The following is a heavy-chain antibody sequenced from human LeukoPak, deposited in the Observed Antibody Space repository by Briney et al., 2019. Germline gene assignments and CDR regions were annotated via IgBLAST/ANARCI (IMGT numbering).Heavy chain of an antibody. J-gene: IGHJ6*03. CDR3: AAGSDWKPYYYYYMDV. V-gene: IGHV3-23*01. D-gene: IGHD6-19*01. CDR2: INGIGGST. CDR1: WGSISSISYY. Sequence: PSGTHSLTCTASWGSISSISYYSGWIGQSPGKGLDWVSAINGIGGSTYYADSVKGRFIISRDNSKNTVYLQMNSLRGEDTAVYYCAAGSDWKPYYYYYMDVWGKGTTVTVSS.